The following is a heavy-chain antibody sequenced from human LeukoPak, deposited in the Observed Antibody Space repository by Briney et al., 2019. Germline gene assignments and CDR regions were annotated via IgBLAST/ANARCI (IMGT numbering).Heavy chain of an antibody. CDR2: IYTSGST. J-gene: IGHJ4*02. CDR1: GGSISCYY. V-gene: IGHV4-4*07. CDR3: ARGPRSGGRYYFDY. D-gene: IGHD2-15*01. Sequence: SETLSLTCTVSGGSISCYYWRWIRQPAGKGLEWIGRIYTSGSTNYNPSLKSRVTMSVDTSKNQFSLKLSSVTAADTAVYYCARGPRSGGRYYFDYWGQGTLVTVSS.